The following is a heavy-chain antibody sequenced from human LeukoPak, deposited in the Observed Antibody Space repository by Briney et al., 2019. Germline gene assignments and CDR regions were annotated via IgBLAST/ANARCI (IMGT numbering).Heavy chain of an antibody. J-gene: IGHJ4*02. CDR1: GGSIGSYY. Sequence: SETLSLTCTVSGGSIGSYYWSWIRQPPGKGLEWIGYIYYSGSTNYNPSLKSRVTISVDTSKNQFSLKLSSVTAADTAVYYCARVTTGSSSWFDYWGQGTLVTVSS. CDR2: IYYSGST. D-gene: IGHD6-13*01. V-gene: IGHV4-59*01. CDR3: ARVTTGSSSWFDY.